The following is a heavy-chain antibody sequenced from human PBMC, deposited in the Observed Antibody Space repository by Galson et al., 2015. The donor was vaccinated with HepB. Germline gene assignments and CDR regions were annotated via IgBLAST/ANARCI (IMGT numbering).Heavy chain of an antibody. CDR2: AWFDGTKK. Sequence: SLRLSCAASGFTFSNHGLHWVRQAPGEGLEWVAVAWFDGTKKYYADSVKGRFTISRDNSKSTLYLQMNSLRPEDTALYYCARDRGSSLHFDDWGQGTLVTVSS. J-gene: IGHJ4*02. CDR1: GFTFSNHG. V-gene: IGHV3-33*01. CDR3: ARDRGSSLHFDD. D-gene: IGHD6-6*01.